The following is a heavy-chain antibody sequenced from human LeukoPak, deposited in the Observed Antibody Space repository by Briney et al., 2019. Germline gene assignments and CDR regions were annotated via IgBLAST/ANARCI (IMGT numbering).Heavy chain of an antibody. J-gene: IGHJ4*02. D-gene: IGHD6-19*01. V-gene: IGHV3-48*03. CDR3: ARFTSGWYYFDH. Sequence: GGSLRLSCAASGFAFSNYEMNWVRQAPGKGLEWVSYISSSSGVTIYYADSVKGRFTISRDNAKNLLYLQMNSLRAEDTAVYYCARFTSGWYYFDHWGQGTLVTVSS. CDR2: ISSSSGVTI. CDR1: GFAFSNYE.